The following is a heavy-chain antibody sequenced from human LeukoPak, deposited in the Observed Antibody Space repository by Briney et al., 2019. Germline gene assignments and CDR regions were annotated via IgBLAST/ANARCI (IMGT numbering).Heavy chain of an antibody. J-gene: IGHJ4*02. Sequence: GGSLRLSCEASGFGFSDYSMNWVRQTPGKGLEWISYISSRSSTSSPTNTIYYADSVKGRFTISRDNAKNSLYLQMNSLRDEDMAVYYCVRMAEAAVVTPWAHFDYWGQGTLVTVSS. D-gene: IGHD4-23*01. CDR3: VRMAEAAVVTPWAHFDY. CDR1: GFGFSDYS. V-gene: IGHV3-48*02. CDR2: ISSRSSTSSPTNTI.